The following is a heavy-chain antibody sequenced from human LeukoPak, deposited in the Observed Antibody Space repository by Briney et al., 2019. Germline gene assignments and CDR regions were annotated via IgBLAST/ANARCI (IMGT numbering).Heavy chain of an antibody. Sequence: SETLSLTCTVSGGSISSYYWSWIRQPPGKGLEWNGYIYYSGNTNYTPSLKSRVTLSVDTSKNPFSLKLSSVTAADTAVYYCARLARNGGADYFDYWGQGTLVTVSS. CDR3: ARLARNGGADYFDY. CDR1: GGSISSYY. CDR2: IYYSGNT. J-gene: IGHJ4*02. V-gene: IGHV4-59*08. D-gene: IGHD1-14*01.